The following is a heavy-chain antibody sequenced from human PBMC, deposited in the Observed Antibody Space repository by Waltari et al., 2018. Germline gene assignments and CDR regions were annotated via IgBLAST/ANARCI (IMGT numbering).Heavy chain of an antibody. CDR3: ATGPISLAPCAN. D-gene: IGHD2-8*02. CDR2: IYGTTNK. Sequence: EVQLVESGGSLIQPGGSLRLSCAASGFPVSSPYMSCIRQAPGRGLEWVSLIYGTTNKHYADSVRGRSTSSRDDSKNTLYLEMSSLRVDDTAIYYCATGPISLAPCANWGQGTLVIVSS. CDR1: GFPVSSPY. V-gene: IGHV3-53*01. J-gene: IGHJ4*02.